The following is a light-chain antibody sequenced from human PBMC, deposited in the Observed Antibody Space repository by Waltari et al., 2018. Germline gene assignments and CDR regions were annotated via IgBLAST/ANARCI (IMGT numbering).Light chain of an antibody. CDR2: EDN. Sequence: NFMLTQPHSLSESPGKTVTISCTRSSGSIASHYVQWFQQRPGSAPTTVIYEDNQRPSGVPDRFSGSIDTSSNSAYLTISGLTTEDEADYYCQSYDSSSRVFGGGTKLTVL. CDR1: SGSIASHY. V-gene: IGLV6-57*03. J-gene: IGLJ3*02. CDR3: QSYDSSSRV.